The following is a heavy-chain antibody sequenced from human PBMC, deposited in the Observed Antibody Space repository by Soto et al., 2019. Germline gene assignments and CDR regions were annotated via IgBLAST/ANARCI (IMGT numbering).Heavy chain of an antibody. CDR3: ARNDSSGYLDS. J-gene: IGHJ4*02. CDR2: ISSSATYA. Sequence: GGTLRLSCAASGFTFSDYYMSWIRQAPGKGLEWPSYISSSATYAIYADSVKGRFTLSRDNAKNSLYLQMNSLRAEDTAVYYCARNDSSGYLDSWGQGALVTVSS. V-gene: IGHV3-11*06. CDR1: GFTFSDYY. D-gene: IGHD3-22*01.